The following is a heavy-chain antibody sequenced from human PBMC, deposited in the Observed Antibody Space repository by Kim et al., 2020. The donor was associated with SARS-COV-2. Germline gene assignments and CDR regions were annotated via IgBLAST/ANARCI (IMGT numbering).Heavy chain of an antibody. CDR3: ASGPAEDIVVVPSAIRIDYYHYYYVAV. V-gene: IGHV4-39*01. J-gene: IGHJ6*03. CDR2: IYYSGST. CDR1: GGSISSSSYY. Sequence: SETLSLTCTVSGGSISSSSYYWGWIRQPPGKGLEWIGSIYYSGSTYYNPSLKSRVTISVDTSKNQFSLKLSSVTAADTAVYFCASGPAEDIVVVPSAIRIDYYHYYYVAVWGKGTTVTVSS. D-gene: IGHD2-2*02.